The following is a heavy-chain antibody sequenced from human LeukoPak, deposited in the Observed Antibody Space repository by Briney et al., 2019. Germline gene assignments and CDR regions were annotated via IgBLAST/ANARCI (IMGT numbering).Heavy chain of an antibody. CDR2: IYYSGST. J-gene: IGHJ4*02. CDR1: GGSISSYY. CDR3: ARHGVATSFDY. V-gene: IGHV4-59*08. Sequence: SETLSLTCTVSGGSISSYYWSWIRQPPGKGLEWIGYIYYSGSTNYNPSLKSRVTISVDTSKNQFSLKLSSVTAADTAVYYCARHGVATSFDYWGQGTLVTVPS. D-gene: IGHD5-12*01.